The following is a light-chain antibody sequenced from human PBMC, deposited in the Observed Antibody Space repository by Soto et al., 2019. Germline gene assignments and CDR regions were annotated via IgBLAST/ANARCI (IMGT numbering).Light chain of an antibody. J-gene: IGKJ4*01. Sequence: DIKMTQSPSSLSASVGDRVTLTCQASEDVSDYVNWYQQKPGRAPKRLIYDASKLETGVPSRFSGRGSGTDFSFTIRDLQPEDFATYYCQLYKNVILTFGGGTRVDI. CDR3: QLYKNVILT. CDR1: EDVSDY. CDR2: DAS. V-gene: IGKV1-33*01.